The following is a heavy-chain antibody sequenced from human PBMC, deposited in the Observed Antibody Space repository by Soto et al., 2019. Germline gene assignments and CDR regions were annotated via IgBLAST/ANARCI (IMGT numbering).Heavy chain of an antibody. CDR3: ARETEADAFDF. J-gene: IGHJ3*01. V-gene: IGHV4-30-2*01. CDR2: IYHSGSA. CDR1: SGPIASGDSS. Sequence: QLQLQESGSRLVKPSQTLSLTCAVSSGPIASGDSSWSWIRQPPGKGLEWIGFIYHSGSASYNPSLKSRVTMSVDMSKNQFYLTLNSVTAADTAVYYCARETEADAFDFWGQGTMVAVSS.